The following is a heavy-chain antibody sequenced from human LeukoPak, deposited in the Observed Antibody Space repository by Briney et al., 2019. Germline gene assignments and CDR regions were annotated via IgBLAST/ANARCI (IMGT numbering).Heavy chain of an antibody. CDR3: TRGTTLYYGSGRNWFDP. V-gene: IGHV4-4*07. D-gene: IGHD3-10*01. Sequence: SETLSLTCTVSGGSISSYYWSWIRQPAGKGLEWIGRIYTSGSTNYNPSLKSRVTMSVDTSKNQFSLKLSSVTAADTAVYYYTRGTTLYYGSGRNWFDPWGQGTLVTVSS. CDR1: GGSISSYY. J-gene: IGHJ5*02. CDR2: IYTSGST.